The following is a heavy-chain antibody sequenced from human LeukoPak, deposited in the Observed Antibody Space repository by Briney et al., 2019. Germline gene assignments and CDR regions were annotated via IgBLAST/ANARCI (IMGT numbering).Heavy chain of an antibody. J-gene: IGHJ4*02. D-gene: IGHD3-16*01. V-gene: IGHV3-23*01. CDR2: ISGSGGST. CDR1: GFTFSSYA. Sequence: GGSLRLSCAASGFTFSSYAMSWVRQAPGKGLEWVSAISGSGGSTYHADSVKDRFTISRDNSKNTLYLQMSSLRAEDTAVYYCAKDRAYDYTPVGYWGQGTLVTVSS. CDR3: AKDRAYDYTPVGY.